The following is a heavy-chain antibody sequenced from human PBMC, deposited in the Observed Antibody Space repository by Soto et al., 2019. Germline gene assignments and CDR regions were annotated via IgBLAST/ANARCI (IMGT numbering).Heavy chain of an antibody. CDR1: GYNFIDYD. J-gene: IGHJ5*02. V-gene: IGHV1-8*01. CDR3: ARNPYSSGRFDP. Sequence: QVQLVQSGAEVKKPGASVKVSCKASGYNFIDYDINWVRQSPGQGLEWMGWMTPNSGDTGYAQKFQGRVSLTRDTSIGTAYMELSSLKSEDTAVYYCARNPYSSGRFDPWGQGTLVTVSS. CDR2: MTPNSGDT. D-gene: IGHD3-22*01.